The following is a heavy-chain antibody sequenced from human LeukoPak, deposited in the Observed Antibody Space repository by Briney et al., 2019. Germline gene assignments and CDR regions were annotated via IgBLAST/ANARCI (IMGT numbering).Heavy chain of an antibody. CDR2: VNHRGST. Sequence: PSETLSLTCAVYGESLSKYYWTCLRQSPGKGLEWIGEVNHRGSTNLNPSLKSRVTLSVDTSKHQFSPRLTSVTAADAAVYYCASSVGSTDYWGQGTLVTVSS. V-gene: IGHV4-34*01. J-gene: IGHJ4*02. CDR1: GESLSKYY. CDR3: ASSVGSTDY. D-gene: IGHD1-26*01.